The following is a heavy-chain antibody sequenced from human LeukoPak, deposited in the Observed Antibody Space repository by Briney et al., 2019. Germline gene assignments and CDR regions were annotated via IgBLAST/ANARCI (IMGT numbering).Heavy chain of an antibody. CDR3: ARGYGDYGDAFDI. J-gene: IGHJ3*02. V-gene: IGHV4-59*08. CDR2: IYYSGST. D-gene: IGHD4-17*01. Sequence: PSETLSLTCTVSGGSISSYYWSWIRQPPGKGLEWIGYIYYSGSTNYNPSLKSRVTISVDTSKNQFSLRLSSVTAADTAVYYCARGYGDYGDAFDIWGQGTMVTVSS. CDR1: GGSISSYY.